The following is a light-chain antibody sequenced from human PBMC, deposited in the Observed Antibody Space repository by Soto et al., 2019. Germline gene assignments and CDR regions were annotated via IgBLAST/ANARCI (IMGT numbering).Light chain of an antibody. Sequence: EIVMTQSPATLSVSPGERATISCRASQSFSTNLAWYQQKPGQAPRLLMYGASTRATGIPARFSGSGSGTEFTLTLSSLQSEDFAVYYCQQYHNWPPYTFGQGTKLEI. J-gene: IGKJ2*01. CDR2: GAS. V-gene: IGKV3-15*01. CDR1: QSFSTN. CDR3: QQYHNWPPYT.